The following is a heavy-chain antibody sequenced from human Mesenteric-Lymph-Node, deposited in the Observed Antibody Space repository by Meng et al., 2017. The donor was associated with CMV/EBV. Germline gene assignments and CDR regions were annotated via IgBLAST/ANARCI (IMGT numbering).Heavy chain of an antibody. J-gene: IGHJ4*02. CDR3: ARDYYGSGSHDY. V-gene: IGHV3-7*01. CDR2: IKLDGSEQ. D-gene: IGHD3-10*01. Sequence: GGSLRLSCAASGFTFSRYWMTWVRQAPGKGLEWVANIKLDGSEQYYGDSVKGRFIISRDNAKNSLSLQMNSLSAEDTAVYFCARDYYGSGSHDYWGLGTLVTVSS. CDR1: GFTFSRYW.